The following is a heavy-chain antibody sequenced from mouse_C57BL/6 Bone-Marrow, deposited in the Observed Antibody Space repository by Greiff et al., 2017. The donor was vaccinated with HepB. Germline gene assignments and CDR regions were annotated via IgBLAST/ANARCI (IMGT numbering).Heavy chain of an antibody. D-gene: IGHD1-1*01. J-gene: IGHJ4*01. CDR3: AKKDYYYGSSPHYYAMDY. V-gene: IGHV2-5*01. Sequence: QVQLQQSGPGLVQPSQSLSITCTVSGFSLTSYGVHWVRQSPGKGLEWLGVIWRGGSTDYNEAFMSRLSITKDNSKSQVFFKMNSLQADDTAIYYCAKKDYYYGSSPHYYAMDYWGQGTSVTVSS. CDR1: GFSLTSYG. CDR2: IWRGGST.